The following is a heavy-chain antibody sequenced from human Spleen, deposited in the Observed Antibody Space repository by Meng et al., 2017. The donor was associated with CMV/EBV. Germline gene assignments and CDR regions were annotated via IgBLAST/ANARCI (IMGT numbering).Heavy chain of an antibody. CDR2: ISSSSSTI. V-gene: IGHV3-11*01. D-gene: IGHD3-22*01. CDR3: ARDLVYDSSGYSQDLDY. J-gene: IGHJ4*02. CDR1: FTFSDYC. Sequence: FTFSDYCMRWIRQAPGKGLEWVSYISSSSSTIYYADAVKGRFTISRDNATNSLYLQMNSLRAEDTAVYYCARDLVYDSSGYSQDLDYWGQGTLVTVSS.